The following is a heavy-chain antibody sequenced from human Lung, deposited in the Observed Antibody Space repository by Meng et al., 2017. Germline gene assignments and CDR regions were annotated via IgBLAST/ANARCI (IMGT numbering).Heavy chain of an antibody. J-gene: IGHJ4*02. Sequence: QVQLQQWGAGLLQPSETLSPTCVVSGGSFSDYYWSWIRQPPGKGLEWIGEINHSGSTNYNPSLESRATISVDTSQNNLSLKLSSVTAADSAVYYCARGPTTMAHDFDYWGQGTLVTVSS. CDR3: ARGPTTMAHDFDY. CDR2: INHSGST. D-gene: IGHD4-11*01. V-gene: IGHV4-34*01. CDR1: GGSFSDYY.